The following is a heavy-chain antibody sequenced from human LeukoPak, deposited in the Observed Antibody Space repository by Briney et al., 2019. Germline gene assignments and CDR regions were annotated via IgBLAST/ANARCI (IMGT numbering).Heavy chain of an antibody. CDR1: GVTSNY. CDR3: AGGREAARSLAY. CDR2: IYNGGTT. V-gene: IGHV3-66*02. J-gene: IGHJ4*02. D-gene: IGHD6-6*01. Sequence: GGSLRLSCAASGVTSNYMTWVRQAPGKGLEGVSVIYNGGTTYYADSVKGRFTISRDNSKSTLFVYLQMNSLRTDDTALYYCAGGREAARSLAYWGQGALVTVSS.